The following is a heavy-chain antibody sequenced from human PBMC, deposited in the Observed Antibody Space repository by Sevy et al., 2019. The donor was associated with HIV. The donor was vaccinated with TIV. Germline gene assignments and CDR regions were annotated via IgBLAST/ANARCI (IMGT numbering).Heavy chain of an antibody. CDR1: GFPFSTYA. CDR3: ARDRRSNYNYYSAA. CDR2: ISYDGSNK. J-gene: IGHJ4*02. V-gene: IGHV3-30-3*01. Sequence: GGYLRLSCAASGFPFSTYALHWVRQAPGKGLEWVAVISYDGSNKYYADSVKGRFTISRDSSKNTTYLQMNSRTTEDTAIYYCARDRRSNYNYYSAAGGQVTLVTVSS. D-gene: IGHD4-4*01.